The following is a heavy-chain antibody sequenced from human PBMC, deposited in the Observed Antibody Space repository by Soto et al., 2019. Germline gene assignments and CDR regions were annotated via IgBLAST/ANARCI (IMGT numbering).Heavy chain of an antibody. CDR3: ATGRGGSTSRYDYIWGSYRKIGWFDP. J-gene: IGHJ5*02. Sequence: ASVKVSCKVSGYTLTELSMHWVRQAPGKGLEWMGGFDPEDGETIYAQKFQGRVTMTEDTSTDTAYMELSSLRSEDTAVYYCATGRGGSTSRYDYIWGSYRKIGWFDPWGQGTLVTVSS. V-gene: IGHV1-24*01. CDR1: GYTLTELS. CDR2: FDPEDGET. D-gene: IGHD3-16*02.